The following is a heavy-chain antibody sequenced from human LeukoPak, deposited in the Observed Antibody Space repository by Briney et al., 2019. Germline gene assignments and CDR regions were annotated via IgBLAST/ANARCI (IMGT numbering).Heavy chain of an antibody. V-gene: IGHV3-7*01. Sequence: PGGSLRLSCAASGFTVSSNYMSWVRQAPGKGLEWVASTQPDGRAQYYVDSVRGRFTISRDNTKNSLYLQMNSVRAADTAIYYCLRHHDHWGQGTLVTVSS. CDR1: GFTVSSNY. CDR3: LRHHDH. D-gene: IGHD3-3*01. J-gene: IGHJ4*02. CDR2: TQPDGRAQ.